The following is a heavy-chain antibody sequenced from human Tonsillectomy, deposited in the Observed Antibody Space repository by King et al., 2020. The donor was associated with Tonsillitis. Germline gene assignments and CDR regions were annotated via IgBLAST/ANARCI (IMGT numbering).Heavy chain of an antibody. Sequence: VQLQQWGAGLLKPSETLSLTCAVYGGSLSGYYWSWIRQPPGKGLEWIGEINHSGSTNHNPSLKSRVTVSVDTSKNQFSLKLSSVTAADTAVYYCARGSPYYDYVWGLWGQGTLVTVSS. D-gene: IGHD3-16*01. CDR3: ARGSPYYDYVWGL. CDR1: GGSLSGYY. J-gene: IGHJ4*02. V-gene: IGHV4-34*01. CDR2: INHSGST.